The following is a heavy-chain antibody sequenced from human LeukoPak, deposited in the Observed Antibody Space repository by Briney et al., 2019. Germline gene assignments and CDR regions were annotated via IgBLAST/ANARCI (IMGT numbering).Heavy chain of an antibody. J-gene: IGHJ3*02. Sequence: PGGSLRLSCAASGFTFSDYYMSWIRQAPGKGLEWVSYIGANSAIYYADSVKGRFTTSRDNAKNSLSLQMNNLRDDDTAVYYCAREGYYGAFDIWGQGTMVTVSS. CDR3: AREGYYGAFDI. D-gene: IGHD3-10*01. CDR1: GFTFSDYY. V-gene: IGHV3-69-1*01. CDR2: IGANSAI.